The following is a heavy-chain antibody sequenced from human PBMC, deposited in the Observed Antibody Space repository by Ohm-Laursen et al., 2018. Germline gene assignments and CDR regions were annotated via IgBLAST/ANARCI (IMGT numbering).Heavy chain of an antibody. Sequence: LSLTCVASGFTFSSYGMHWVRQAPGKGLEWVAVISYDGSNKYYADSVKGRFTISRDNAKNTLYLQMNSPRADDTAVYYCSKPSLSSGWYMDYWGQGTLVTVSS. CDR3: SKPSLSSGWYMDY. CDR2: ISYDGSNK. J-gene: IGHJ4*02. CDR1: GFTFSSYG. V-gene: IGHV3-30*18. D-gene: IGHD6-19*01.